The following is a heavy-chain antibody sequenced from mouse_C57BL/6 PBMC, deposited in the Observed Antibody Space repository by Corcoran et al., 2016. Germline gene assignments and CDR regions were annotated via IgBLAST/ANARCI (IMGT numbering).Heavy chain of an antibody. Sequence: QIQLVQSGPELKKPGETVKISCKASGYTFTTYGMSWVKQAPGKGLKWMGWINTYSGVPTYADDFKGRFAFSLETSASTAYLQINNLKNEDTATYFCARSSDYYGSSSDFDYWGQGTTLTVSS. CDR3: ARSSDYYGSSSDFDY. D-gene: IGHD1-1*01. J-gene: IGHJ2*01. V-gene: IGHV9-3*01. CDR2: INTYSGVP. CDR1: GYTFTTYG.